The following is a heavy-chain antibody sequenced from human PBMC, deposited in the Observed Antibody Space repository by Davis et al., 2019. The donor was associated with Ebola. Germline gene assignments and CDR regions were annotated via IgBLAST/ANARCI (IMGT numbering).Heavy chain of an antibody. CDR1: GFTFSSYA. CDR2: ISGSGGST. Sequence: GESLKISCAASGFTFSSYAMSWVRQAPGKGLEWFSAISGSGGSTYYADSVKGRFTISRDNSKNTLYLQMNSLRAEDTAVYYCAKRIRWFGELYYYYYGMDVWGKGTTVTVSS. J-gene: IGHJ6*04. D-gene: IGHD3-10*01. V-gene: IGHV3-23*01. CDR3: AKRIRWFGELYYYYYGMDV.